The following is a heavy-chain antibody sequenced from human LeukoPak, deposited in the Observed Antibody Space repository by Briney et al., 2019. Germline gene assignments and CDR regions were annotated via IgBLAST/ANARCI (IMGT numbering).Heavy chain of an antibody. V-gene: IGHV3-11*01. J-gene: IGHJ4*02. Sequence: GGSLRLSCAASGFTFSDCYMSWIRQAPGKGLEWVSYISSSGSTIYYADSVKGRFTISRDNAKNSLYLQMNSLRAEDTAVYYCARDPMIVYYFDYWGQGTLVTVSS. D-gene: IGHD3-22*01. CDR2: ISSSGSTI. CDR3: ARDPMIVYYFDY. CDR1: GFTFSDCY.